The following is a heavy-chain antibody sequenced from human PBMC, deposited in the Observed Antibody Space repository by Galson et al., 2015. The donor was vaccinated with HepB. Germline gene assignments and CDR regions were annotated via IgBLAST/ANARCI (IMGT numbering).Heavy chain of an antibody. CDR1: GYTFTSYY. D-gene: IGHD5-12*01. Sequence: SVKVSCKASGYTFTSYYMHWVRQAPGQGLEWMGIINPSGGSTSYAQKLQGRVTMTRDTSTSTVYMELSSLRSEDTAVYYCARDSVATITGRNWFDPWGQGTLVTVSS. CDR2: INPSGGST. V-gene: IGHV1-46*04. CDR3: ARDSVATITGRNWFDP. J-gene: IGHJ5*02.